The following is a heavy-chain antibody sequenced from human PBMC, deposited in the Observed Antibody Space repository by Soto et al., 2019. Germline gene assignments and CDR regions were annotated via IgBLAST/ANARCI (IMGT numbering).Heavy chain of an antibody. V-gene: IGHV4-34*01. CDR3: ARGRGYCSSTSCYTYYYYYYMDV. J-gene: IGHJ6*03. D-gene: IGHD2-2*02. CDR1: GGSFSGYY. Sequence: SETLSLTCAVYGGSFSGYYWSWIRQPPGKGLEWIGEINHSGSTNYNPSLKSRVTISVDTSKNQFSLKLSSVTAADTAVYYCARGRGYCSSTSCYTYYYYYYMDVWGKGTTVTVSS. CDR2: INHSGST.